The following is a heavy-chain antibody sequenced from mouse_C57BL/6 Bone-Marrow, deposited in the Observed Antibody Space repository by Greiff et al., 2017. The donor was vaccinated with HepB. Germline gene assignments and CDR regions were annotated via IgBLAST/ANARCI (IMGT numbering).Heavy chain of an antibody. J-gene: IGHJ1*03. CDR2: INPNYGTT. CDR1: GYSFTDYN. CDR3: ASRHYGSSYWDFEV. Sequence: VQLQQSGPELVKPGASVKISCKASGYSFTDYNMNWVKQSNGKSLEWIGVINPNYGTTSYNQKFKGKATLTVDQSSSTTYMQLNSLTSEDSAVYYSASRHYGSSYWDFEVWGTGTTVTVSS. D-gene: IGHD1-1*01. V-gene: IGHV1-39*01.